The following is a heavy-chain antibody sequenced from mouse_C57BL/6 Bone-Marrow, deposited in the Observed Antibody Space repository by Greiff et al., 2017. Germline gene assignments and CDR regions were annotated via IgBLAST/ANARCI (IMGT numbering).Heavy chain of an antibody. CDR3: ARCAGSSGYYAMDY. CDR1: GYTFTSYW. Sequence: VMLVESGAELAKPGASVKLSCKASGYTFTSYWMHWVKQRPGQGLEWIGYINPSSGYTKYNQKFKDKATLTADQSSSTAYMQLSSLTYEDSAVYYCARCAGSSGYYAMDYWGQGTSVTVSS. V-gene: IGHV1-7*01. CDR2: INPSSGYT. J-gene: IGHJ4*01. D-gene: IGHD3-2*02.